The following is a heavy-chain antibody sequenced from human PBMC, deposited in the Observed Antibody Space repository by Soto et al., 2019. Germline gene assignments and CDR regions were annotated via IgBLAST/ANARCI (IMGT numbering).Heavy chain of an antibody. J-gene: IGHJ4*02. CDR2: MNPNSGNT. CDR1: GYTFTSYD. D-gene: IGHD6-19*01. CDR3: ARSVEWLASFDY. V-gene: IGHV1-8*01. Sequence: QVQLVQSGAEVKKPGASVKVSCKASGYTFTSYDINWVRQATGQGLEWMGWMNPNSGNTGNAQKFQGRITMTRNTSIRTAYMELSSLISEDTAVYYCARSVEWLASFDYWGQGTLVTVSS.